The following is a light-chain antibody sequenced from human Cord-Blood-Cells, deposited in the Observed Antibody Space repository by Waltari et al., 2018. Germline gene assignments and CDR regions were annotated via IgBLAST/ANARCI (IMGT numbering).Light chain of an antibody. CDR2: QVS. CDR3: SSYTSSSTLYV. J-gene: IGLJ1*01. Sequence: QSALTQPASVSGSPGQSVPISCTGTSSDVGGYNYVSWYQQHPRKAPKLMIYQVSNRPSGVSNRFSGSKSGNTASLTISGLQAEDEADYYCSSYTSSSTLYVFGTGTKVTVL. V-gene: IGLV2-14*01. CDR1: SSDVGGYNY.